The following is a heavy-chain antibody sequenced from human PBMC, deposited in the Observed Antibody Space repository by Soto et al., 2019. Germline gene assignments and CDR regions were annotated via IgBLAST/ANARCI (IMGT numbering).Heavy chain of an antibody. Sequence: SETLSLTCTVSGGSISSGDYYWSWIRQPPGKGLEWIGYIYYSGSTYYNPSLKSRVTISVDTSKNQFSLKLSSVTAADTAVYYCARGTLGYCSGGSCQLNWFDPWGQGTLVTVSS. V-gene: IGHV4-30-4*01. CDR3: ARGTLGYCSGGSCQLNWFDP. D-gene: IGHD2-15*01. CDR2: IYYSGST. CDR1: GGSISSGDYY. J-gene: IGHJ5*02.